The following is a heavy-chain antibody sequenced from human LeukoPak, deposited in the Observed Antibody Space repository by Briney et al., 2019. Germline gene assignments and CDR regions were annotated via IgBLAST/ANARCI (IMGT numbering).Heavy chain of an antibody. J-gene: IGHJ5*02. CDR3: ARGSILTGYSA. CDR2: INHSGST. CDR1: GGSFSGYY. V-gene: IGHV4-34*01. Sequence: SETLSLTCAVYGGSFSGYYWSWIRQPPGKGLEWIGEINHSGSTNYNPSLKSRVTTSVDTSKNQFSLKLSSVTAADTAVYYCARGSILTGYSAWGQGTLVTVSS. D-gene: IGHD3-9*01.